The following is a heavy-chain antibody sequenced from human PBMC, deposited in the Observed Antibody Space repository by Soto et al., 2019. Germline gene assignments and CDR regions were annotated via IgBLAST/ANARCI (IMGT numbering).Heavy chain of an antibody. J-gene: IGHJ4*02. CDR1: GLSFTTTGMG. D-gene: IGHD1-1*01. CDR3: AHRDSTGTTTYFDS. CDR2: IYWDGES. V-gene: IGHV2-5*02. Sequence: SGPTLVNPTETLTLTCPFPGLSFTTTGMGVGWTRQPPGKALEWLAIIYWDGESRYNPLLRRRLTLTEDTSKNQVVLTMTNMDPKDTATYYCAHRDSTGTTTYFDSWGQGIPVTVSS.